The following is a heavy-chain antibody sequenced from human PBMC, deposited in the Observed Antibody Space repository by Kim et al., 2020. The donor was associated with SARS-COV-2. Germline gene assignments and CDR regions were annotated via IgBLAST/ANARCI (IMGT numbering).Heavy chain of an antibody. CDR3: TRVRYSGNGFDI. D-gene: IGHD5-18*01. V-gene: IGHV3-72*01. Sequence: EYAASVKGRFTISRDDSKNSLYLQMNSLKTEDTAVYYCTRVRYSGNGFDIWGQGTMVTVSS. J-gene: IGHJ3*02.